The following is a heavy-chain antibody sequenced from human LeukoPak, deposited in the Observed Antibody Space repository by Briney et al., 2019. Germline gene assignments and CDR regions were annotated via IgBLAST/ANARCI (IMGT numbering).Heavy chain of an antibody. CDR2: ITGSGTTK. CDR1: GFIFSTYE. CDR3: ARDWMEGASFEIQGPVDY. V-gene: IGHV3-48*03. J-gene: IGHJ4*02. Sequence: GGSLRLSCETSGFIFSTYEMNWVRQAPGRGLEWVSYITGSGTTKYYADSVKGRFTISRDNAKNSLYLQMTSLRAEDTAVYYCARDWMEGASFEIQGPVDYWGQGTLVTVSS. D-gene: IGHD1-26*01.